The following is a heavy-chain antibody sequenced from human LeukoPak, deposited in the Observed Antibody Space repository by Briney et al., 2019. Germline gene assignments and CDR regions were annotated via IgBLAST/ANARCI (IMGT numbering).Heavy chain of an antibody. D-gene: IGHD3-10*01. Sequence: GGSLRLSCAASGFTFSSYSMNWVRQAPGKGLEWASSISSSSYIYYADSVKGRFTISRDNAKNSLYLQMNSLRAEDTAVYYCAREGVGYYGSGSYTRWGQGTLVTVSS. J-gene: IGHJ4*02. CDR2: ISSSSYI. V-gene: IGHV3-21*01. CDR3: AREGVGYYGSGSYTR. CDR1: GFTFSSYS.